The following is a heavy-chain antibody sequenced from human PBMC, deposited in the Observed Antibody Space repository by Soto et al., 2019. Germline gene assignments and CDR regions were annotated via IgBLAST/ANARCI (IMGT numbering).Heavy chain of an antibody. Sequence: NPSETLSLTCSVSGDSISTVDYFWAWIRQPPGQALEYIGYIYKSATTYYNPSFESRVATSLDTSKSPFSLNVTSVTAADTAVYFCARGRYCLTGRCFPNWFDSWGQGTLVTVSS. CDR2: IYKSATT. D-gene: IGHD2-15*01. V-gene: IGHV4-30-4*01. CDR3: ARGRYCLTGRCFPNWFDS. CDR1: GDSISTVDYF. J-gene: IGHJ5*01.